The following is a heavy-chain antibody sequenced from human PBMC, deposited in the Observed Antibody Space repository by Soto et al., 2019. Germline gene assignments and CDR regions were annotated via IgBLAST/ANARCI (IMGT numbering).Heavy chain of an antibody. CDR3: ARDRKLDRSPSCHKTFFGCRSDAFDI. CDR1: GFTFTTYT. J-gene: IGHJ3*02. D-gene: IGHD2-2*02. CDR2: CNAGNGHT. Sequence: QVQLVQSGAEVKKPGASVKVSCKASGFTFTTYTMHWVRQAPGQRLEWMGWCNAGNGHTKYSQKFQGRVIITRDTTASTVFMELSSRRSEDTAVYYCARDRKLDRSPSCHKTFFGCRSDAFDIWGQGTMVTVSS. V-gene: IGHV1-3*01.